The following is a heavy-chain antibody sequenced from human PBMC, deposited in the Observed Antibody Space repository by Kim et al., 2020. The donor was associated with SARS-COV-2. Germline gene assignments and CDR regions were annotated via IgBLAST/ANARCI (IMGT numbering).Heavy chain of an antibody. CDR1: GDSVSSNNAA. V-gene: IGHV6-1*01. CDR2: TYYRSKWFN. J-gene: IGHJ6*02. CDR3: ANGGSGLGGMNV. Sequence: SQTLSLTCAISGDSVSSNNAAWNWIRQSPSRGLEWLGRTYYRSKWFNDYALSVKSRITINPDKSKNHFSLQLSSVTPEDTAVYYCANGGSGLGGMNVWGQGTTVTVSS. D-gene: IGHD3-16*01.